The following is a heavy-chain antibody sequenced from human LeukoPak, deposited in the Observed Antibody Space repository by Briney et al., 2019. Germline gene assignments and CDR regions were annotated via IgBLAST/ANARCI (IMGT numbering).Heavy chain of an antibody. CDR3: ARDIHWAFDY. Sequence: GGSLRLSCGASGFTINSYSMNWVRQAPGKGLEWVSYISSSTSRIYYADSVKGRLTISRDSARRSLFLQMNSLRDEDTAVYYCARDIHWAFDYWGQGTLVTVSS. CDR2: ISSSTSRI. J-gene: IGHJ4*02. D-gene: IGHD7-27*01. CDR1: GFTINSYS. V-gene: IGHV3-48*02.